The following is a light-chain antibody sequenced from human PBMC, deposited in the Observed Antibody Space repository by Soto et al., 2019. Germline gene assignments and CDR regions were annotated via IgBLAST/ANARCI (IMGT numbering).Light chain of an antibody. CDR3: SSYAGSSNV. CDR2: EVN. CDR1: SSDVGGYNY. V-gene: IGLV2-8*01. J-gene: IGLJ1*01. Sequence: QSALTQPPCASGSPGQSVAISCTGTSSDVGGYNYVSWYQQHPGKAPKLMIYEVNKRPSGVPDRFSGSKSGNTASLTVSGLQAEDEADYYCSSYAGSSNVFGTGTKVNRP.